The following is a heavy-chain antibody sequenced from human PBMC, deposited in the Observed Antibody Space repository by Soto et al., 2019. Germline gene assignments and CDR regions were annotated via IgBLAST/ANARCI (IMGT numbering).Heavy chain of an antibody. J-gene: IGHJ5*02. Sequence: SETLSLTCTVSGGSISSYYWSWIRQPPGKGLEWIGYIYYSGSTNYNPSLKSRVTISVDRSKNQFSLKLSSVTAADTAVYYCARVVVVAARAQRDWFDPWGQGTLVTVSS. CDR1: GGSISSYY. V-gene: IGHV4-59*12. D-gene: IGHD2-15*01. CDR3: ARVVVVAARAQRDWFDP. CDR2: IYYSGST.